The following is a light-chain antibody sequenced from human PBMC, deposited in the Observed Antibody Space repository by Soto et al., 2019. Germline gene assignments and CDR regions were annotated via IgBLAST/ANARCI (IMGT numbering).Light chain of an antibody. CDR1: QSVSSF. CDR2: DAS. V-gene: IGKV3-11*01. Sequence: EIVLTQSPATLSLSPGERATLSCRASQSVSSFFVWYQQKRGQAPRLLIYDASKRATGIPARFSGSGSGTDFPLTISSLEPEDFAVYYCQQRLNWPLTFGGGTTVEIK. J-gene: IGKJ4*01. CDR3: QQRLNWPLT.